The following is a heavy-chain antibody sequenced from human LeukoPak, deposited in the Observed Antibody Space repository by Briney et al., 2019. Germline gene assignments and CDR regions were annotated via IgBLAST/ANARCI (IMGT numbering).Heavy chain of an antibody. Sequence: SETLSLTCAVYGGSFSGYYWSWIRQPPGKGLEWIGEINHSGSTNYNPSLKGRVTISVDTSKNQFSLKLSSVTAADTAVYYCASWGIAAAANWFDPWGQGTLVTVSS. CDR2: INHSGST. J-gene: IGHJ5*02. V-gene: IGHV4-34*01. CDR3: ASWGIAAAANWFDP. CDR1: GGSFSGYY. D-gene: IGHD6-13*01.